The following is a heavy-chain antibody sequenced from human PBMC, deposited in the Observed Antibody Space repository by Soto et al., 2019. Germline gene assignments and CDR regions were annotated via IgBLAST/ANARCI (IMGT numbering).Heavy chain of an antibody. CDR1: GGSFSGYY. CDR2: INHSGST. J-gene: IGHJ6*02. CDR3: ARGKEEYQLLYLNYYYYGMDV. Sequence: ASETLSLTCAVYGGSFSGYYWSWIRQPPGKGLERIGEINHSGSTNYNPSLKSRVTISVDTSKNQFSLKLSSVTAADTAVYYCARGKEEYQLLYLNYYYYGMDVWGQGTTVTVSS. D-gene: IGHD2-2*02. V-gene: IGHV4-34*01.